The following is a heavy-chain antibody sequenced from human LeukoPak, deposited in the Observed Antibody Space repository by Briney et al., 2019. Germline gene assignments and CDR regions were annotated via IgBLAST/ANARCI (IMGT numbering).Heavy chain of an antibody. Sequence: GGSLRLSCAASGFTFSSYAMQWVRQAQGKGLEGVAVISFDGSNKYYADSVKGRFTISRDNSKNTLYLQMNSLRAEDTAVYYCARDPNCISTSCYPDYWGQGTLVTVSS. V-gene: IGHV3-30-3*01. CDR3: ARDPNCISTSCYPDY. CDR2: ISFDGSNK. D-gene: IGHD2-2*01. J-gene: IGHJ4*02. CDR1: GFTFSSYA.